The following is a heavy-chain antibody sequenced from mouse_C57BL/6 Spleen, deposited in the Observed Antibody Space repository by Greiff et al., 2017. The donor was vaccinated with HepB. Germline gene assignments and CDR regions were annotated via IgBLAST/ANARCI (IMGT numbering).Heavy chain of an antibody. CDR1: GYTFTDYN. CDR3: AKSYYDSSYAMDY. CDR2: INPNNGGT. J-gene: IGHJ4*01. V-gene: IGHV1-18*01. D-gene: IGHD1-1*01. Sequence: EVQLQQSGPELVKPGASVKISCKASGYTFTDYNMDWVKQSHGKSLEWIGDINPNNGGTIYNQKFKGKSTLTVDKSSSTAYMELRSLTSEDTAVYYCAKSYYDSSYAMDYWGQGTSVTVSS.